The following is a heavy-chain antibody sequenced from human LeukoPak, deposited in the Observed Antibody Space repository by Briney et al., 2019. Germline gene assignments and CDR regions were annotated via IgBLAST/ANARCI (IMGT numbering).Heavy chain of an antibody. Sequence: GGSLRLSCAASGFTFSNAWMSWVRQAPGKGLEWVGCIKSKTDGGTTDYAAPVKGRFTISRDDSKNTLYLQMNSLKTEDTAVYYCTKGMATITYWGQGTLVTVSS. CDR2: IKSKTDGGTT. CDR1: GFTFSNAW. J-gene: IGHJ4*02. V-gene: IGHV3-15*01. D-gene: IGHD5-24*01. CDR3: TKGMATITY.